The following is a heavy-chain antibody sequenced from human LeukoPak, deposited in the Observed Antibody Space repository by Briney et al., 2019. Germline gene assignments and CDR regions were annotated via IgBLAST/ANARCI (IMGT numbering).Heavy chain of an antibody. CDR2: VDGSGGGT. V-gene: IGHV3-23*01. Sequence: PGGSLRLSCAASGFTFSSHAMTWVRQAPGKGLEWVSTVDGSGGGTFYADSVKGRFTISRDNAKNTLYLQMNSLTAEDTAVYYCARGEVPPFDPWGQGTLVTVSS. J-gene: IGHJ5*02. CDR3: ARGEVPPFDP. CDR1: GFTFSSHA.